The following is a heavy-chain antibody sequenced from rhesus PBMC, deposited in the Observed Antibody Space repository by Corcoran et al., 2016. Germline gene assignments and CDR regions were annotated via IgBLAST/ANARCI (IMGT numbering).Heavy chain of an antibody. D-gene: IGHD6-31*01. V-gene: IGHV3-110*02. CDR3: ARHSAAADFDY. Sequence: EVQLVESGGGLVQPGGSLRLSCAASGFTFSDHYMDWVRQAPGKGLDWVSSISSGRCSTTLYPESVKGRFTISRDNAKNTVYLQMNSLRAEDTAVYYCARHSAAADFDYWGQGVLVTVSS. J-gene: IGHJ4*01. CDR2: ISSGRCSTT. CDR1: GFTFSDHY.